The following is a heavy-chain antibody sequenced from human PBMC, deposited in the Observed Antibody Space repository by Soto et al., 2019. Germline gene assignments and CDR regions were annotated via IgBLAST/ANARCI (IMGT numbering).Heavy chain of an antibody. CDR1: GFTVSSNY. CDR3: ARAQGGVATTVPYY. V-gene: IGHV3-66*01. CDR2: IYSGGST. D-gene: IGHD5-12*01. J-gene: IGHJ4*02. Sequence: GGSLRLSCAASGFTVSSNYMSWVLQAPWKGLEWVSVIYSGGSTYYADSVKGRFTISRDNSKNTLYLQMNSLRAEDTAVYYCARAQGGVATTVPYYWGQGTLVTVSS.